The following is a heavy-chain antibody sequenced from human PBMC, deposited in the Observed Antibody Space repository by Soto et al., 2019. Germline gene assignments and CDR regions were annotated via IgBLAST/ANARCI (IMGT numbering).Heavy chain of an antibody. Sequence: QVQLVQSGAEVKKPGSSVRVSCKTFGGVFSSFAISWVRQAPGQGLEWMGGIIPIFGSATYAQRFQGRVTITADESTRAVFMELRSLKSEDTAVYYCARGRGNSGLVTTFAYWGQGTRVTVS. D-gene: IGHD3-9*01. CDR3: ARGRGNSGLVTTFAY. J-gene: IGHJ4*02. CDR2: IIPIFGSA. V-gene: IGHV1-69*01. CDR1: GGVFSSFA.